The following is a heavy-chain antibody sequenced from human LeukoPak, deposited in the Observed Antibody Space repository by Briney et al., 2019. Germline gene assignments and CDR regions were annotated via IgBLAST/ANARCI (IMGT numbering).Heavy chain of an antibody. V-gene: IGHV1-18*01. J-gene: IGHJ4*02. CDR1: GYTFTSYG. D-gene: IGHD2-15*01. Sequence: ASVKVSCKASGYTFTSYGISWVRQAPGQGLEWMGWISAYSGNTNYAQKIQGRVTMTTDTSTSTAYMELRSLTSDDTAVYYCARNLISPLFVVVVAAPDYWGQGTLVTVSS. CDR3: ARNLISPLFVVVVAAPDY. CDR2: ISAYSGNT.